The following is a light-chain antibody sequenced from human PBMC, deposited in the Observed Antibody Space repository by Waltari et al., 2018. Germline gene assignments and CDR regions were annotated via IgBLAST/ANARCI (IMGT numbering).Light chain of an antibody. CDR2: SND. CDR3: ATWDDRLTGVV. V-gene: IGLV1-44*01. J-gene: IGLJ2*01. Sequence: QSVLTQPPSASGTPGQRVTISCSGSNSNIGSNTVNWYQQLPGTAPRLLIYSNDHRPSGVPCRFSGSKSGTSASLAISGLQSEDEADYYCATWDDRLTGVVFGGGTKVTVL. CDR1: NSNIGSNT.